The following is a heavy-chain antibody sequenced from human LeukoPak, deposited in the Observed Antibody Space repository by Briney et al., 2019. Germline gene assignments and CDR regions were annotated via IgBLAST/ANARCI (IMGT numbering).Heavy chain of an antibody. CDR1: GFTFSSYS. Sequence: GGSLRLSCAASGFTFSSYSMNWVRQAPGKGLEWVSYISSSSSTIYYADSVKGRFTISRDNAKNSLYLQMNSLRDEDTAVYYCARVEEGGPRAYCGGDCKNYYYGMDVWGQGTTVTVSS. J-gene: IGHJ6*02. CDR2: ISSSSSTI. V-gene: IGHV3-48*02. D-gene: IGHD2-21*02. CDR3: ARVEEGGPRAYCGGDCKNYYYGMDV.